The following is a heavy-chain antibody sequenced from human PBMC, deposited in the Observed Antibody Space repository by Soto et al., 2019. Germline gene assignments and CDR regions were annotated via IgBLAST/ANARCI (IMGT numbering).Heavy chain of an antibody. J-gene: IGHJ5*02. D-gene: IGHD3-22*01. CDR2: IYYSGST. CDR3: ARETAYYYDSSGSDNWFDP. V-gene: IGHV4-31*03. Sequence: SETLSLTCTVSGGSVSSSSYYWGWVRQPPEKGLEWIGYIYYSGSTYYNPSLKSRVTISVDTSKNQFSLKLSSVTAADTAVYYCARETAYYYDSSGSDNWFDPWGQGTLVTVSS. CDR1: GGSVSSSSYY.